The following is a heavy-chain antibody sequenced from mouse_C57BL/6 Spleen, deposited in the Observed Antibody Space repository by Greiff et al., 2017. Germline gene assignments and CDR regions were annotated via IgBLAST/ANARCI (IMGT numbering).Heavy chain of an antibody. CDR1: GYSITSGYY. D-gene: IGHD2-5*01. CDR2: ISYDGSN. Sequence: EVQRVESGPGLVKPSQSLSLTCSVTGYSITSGYYWNWIRQFPGNKLEWMGYISYDGSNNYNPSLKNRISITRDTSKNQFFLKLNSVTTEDTATYYCAREGDSNYDYYAMDYWGQGTSVTVSS. J-gene: IGHJ4*01. V-gene: IGHV3-6*01. CDR3: AREGDSNYDYYAMDY.